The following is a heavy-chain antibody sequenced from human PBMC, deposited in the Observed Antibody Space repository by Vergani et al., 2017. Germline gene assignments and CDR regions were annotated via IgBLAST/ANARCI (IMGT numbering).Heavy chain of an antibody. V-gene: IGHV3-53*01. J-gene: IGHJ4*02. CDR2: IYSGGST. CDR1: GFTVSSNY. Sequence: EVQLVESGGGLIQPGGSLRLSCAASGFTVSSNYMSWVRQAPGKGLEWVSVIYSGGSTYYADSVKGRFTISRDNSKNTLYLQMNSLRAEDTAVYYCAKGGQHVDTAMVYWGQGTLVTVSS. D-gene: IGHD5-18*01. CDR3: AKGGQHVDTAMVY.